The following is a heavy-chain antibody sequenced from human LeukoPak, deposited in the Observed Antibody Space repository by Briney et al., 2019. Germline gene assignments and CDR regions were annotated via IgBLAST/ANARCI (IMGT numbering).Heavy chain of an antibody. CDR1: GYTFTRYD. Sequence: ASVKVSCKASGYTFTRYDINWVRQATGQGLEWMGWMNPNSGNTGYAQKFQGRVTITADESTSTAYMELSSLRAEDTAVYYCARSGSGSSFYYYMDVWGKGTTVTISS. CDR2: MNPNSGNT. CDR3: ARSGSGSSFYYYMDV. D-gene: IGHD3-10*01. J-gene: IGHJ6*03. V-gene: IGHV1-8*01.